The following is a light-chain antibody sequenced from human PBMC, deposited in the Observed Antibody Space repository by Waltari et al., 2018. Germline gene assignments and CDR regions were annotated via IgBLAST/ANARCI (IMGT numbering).Light chain of an antibody. Sequence: EIVLTQSPGTLSLSPGERATLSCRASKTVSTTYLAWYQQNPGKAPTLLIYGASSRATGIPDRFSGSGSGTDFSLTISSLEPEDFAVYYCQQYDISPLTFGGGTKVEIK. J-gene: IGKJ4*01. CDR2: GAS. CDR1: KTVSTTY. V-gene: IGKV3-20*01. CDR3: QQYDISPLT.